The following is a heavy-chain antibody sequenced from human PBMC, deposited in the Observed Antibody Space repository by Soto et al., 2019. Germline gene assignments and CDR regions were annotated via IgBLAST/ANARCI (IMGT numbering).Heavy chain of an antibody. D-gene: IGHD3-22*01. CDR2: IFYSGAT. V-gene: IGHV4-39*01. Sequence: SETLSLTCTVSGGSIGSSGYYWGWIRQSPGKGLEWIGTIFYSGATYYNPSLESRVTISQDTPNNQFSLKLTSVTAADTAVYYCARHYYDSSGYPAPYYHGMDVWGQGTTVTVSS. CDR1: GGSIGSSGYY. J-gene: IGHJ6*02. CDR3: ARHYYDSSGYPAPYYHGMDV.